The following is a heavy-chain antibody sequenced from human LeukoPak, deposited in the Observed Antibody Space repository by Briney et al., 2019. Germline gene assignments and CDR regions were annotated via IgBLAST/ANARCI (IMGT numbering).Heavy chain of an antibody. J-gene: IGHJ3*01. D-gene: IGHD2-21*02. CDR2: MTPNSGNT. CDR3: AFCGGDCGGAFDV. CDR1: GYTFTNYD. V-gene: IGHV1-8*01. Sequence: GGSVKVSCKASGYTFTNYDINWLRQGTGQGLEWMAWMTPNSGNTGHEQKFQGRLTMTRDISISTAYMELSSLRSEDTAVYYCAFCGGDCGGAFDVWGQGTTVTVSS.